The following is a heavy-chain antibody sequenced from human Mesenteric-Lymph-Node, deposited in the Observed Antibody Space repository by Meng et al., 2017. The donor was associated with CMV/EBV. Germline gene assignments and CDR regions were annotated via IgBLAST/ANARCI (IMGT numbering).Heavy chain of an antibody. V-gene: IGHV3-9*01. J-gene: IGHJ6*02. D-gene: IGHD6-13*01. CDR3: AKDIAAAGTGYYYYYGMDV. Sequence: GGSLRLSCAASGFTFDDYAMHWVRQAPGKGLEWVSGISWNSGSIGYADSVKGRFTISRDNAKNSLYLQMNSLRAEDTALYYCAKDIAAAGTGYYYYYGMDVWGQGTTVTVSS. CDR2: ISWNSGSI. CDR1: GFTFDDYA.